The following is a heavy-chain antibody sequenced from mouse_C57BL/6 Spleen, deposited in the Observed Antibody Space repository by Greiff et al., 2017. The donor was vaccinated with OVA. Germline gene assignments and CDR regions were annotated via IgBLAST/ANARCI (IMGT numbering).Heavy chain of an antibody. CDR1: GYTFTDYY. CDR2: INPYNGGT. J-gene: IGHJ4*01. V-gene: IGHV1-19*01. CDR3: ARSDDSYAMDY. Sequence: VQLQQSGPVLVKPGASVKMSCKASGYTFTDYYMNWVKQSHGKSLEWIGVINPYNGGTSYNQKFKGKATLTVDKSSSTAYMELNSLTSEDSAVYYCARSDDSYAMDYWGQGTSVTVSS.